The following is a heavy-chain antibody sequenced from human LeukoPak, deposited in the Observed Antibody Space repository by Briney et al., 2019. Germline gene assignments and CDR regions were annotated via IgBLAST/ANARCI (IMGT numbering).Heavy chain of an antibody. CDR3: ARGPSGYHNT. CDR2: ISYDGTNK. V-gene: IGHV3-30*04. J-gene: IGHJ4*02. Sequence: PGGSLRLSCAASGFTFSNYAIHWVRQAPGKGLEWVSVISYDGTNKYYADSVKGRFTISRDNSKNTLYLQMNSLKTEDTALYYCARGPSGYHNTGGQGTLVTVSS. CDR1: GFTFSNYA. D-gene: IGHD5-12*01.